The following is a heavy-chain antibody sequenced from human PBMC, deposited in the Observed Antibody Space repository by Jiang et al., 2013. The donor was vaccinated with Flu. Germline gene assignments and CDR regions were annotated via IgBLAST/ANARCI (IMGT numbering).Heavy chain of an antibody. V-gene: IGHV1-3*01. J-gene: IGHJ5*02. D-gene: IGHD6-13*01. CDR3: ARDRGPGIAAAGAPGWFDP. Sequence: GAEVKKPGASVKVSCKASGYTFTSYAMHWVRQAPGQRLEWMGWINAGNGNTKYSQKFQGRVTITRDTSASTAYMELSSLRSEDTAVYYCARDRGPGIAAAGAPGWFDPWGQGTLVTVSS. CDR1: GYTFTSYA. CDR2: INAGNGNT.